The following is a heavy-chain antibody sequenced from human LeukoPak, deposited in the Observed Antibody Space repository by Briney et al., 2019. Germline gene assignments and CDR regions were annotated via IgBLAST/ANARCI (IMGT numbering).Heavy chain of an antibody. V-gene: IGHV1-8*03. CDR2: MNPNSGNT. D-gene: IGHD6-6*01. CDR3: ARRRSSSSSRYYYMDV. Sequence: ASVKVSCKASGYTFTSYDINWVRQATGQGLEWMGWMNPNSGNTGYAQKFQGRVTITRNTSISTAYMELSSLRSEDTAVYYCARRRSSSSSRYYYMDVWGKGTTVTVSS. CDR1: GYTFTSYD. J-gene: IGHJ6*03.